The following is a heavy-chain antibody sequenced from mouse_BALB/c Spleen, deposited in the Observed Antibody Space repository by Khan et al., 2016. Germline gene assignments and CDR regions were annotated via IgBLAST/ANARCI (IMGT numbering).Heavy chain of an antibody. V-gene: IGHV5-9-4*01. Sequence: EVELVESGGGLVKPGGSLKLSCAASGFTFSSYAMSWVRQSPEKRLEWVAEISSGGSYTYYPDTVTGRFTISRDIAKNTLYLEMSSLRSEDTAMYYCARDPSYGNYAMDYWGQGTSVTVSS. CDR2: ISSGGSYT. CDR1: GFTFSSYA. D-gene: IGHD2-1*01. CDR3: ARDPSYGNYAMDY. J-gene: IGHJ4*01.